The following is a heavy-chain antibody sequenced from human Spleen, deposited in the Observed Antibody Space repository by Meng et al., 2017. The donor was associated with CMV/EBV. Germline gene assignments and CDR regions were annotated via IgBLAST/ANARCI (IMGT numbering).Heavy chain of an antibody. V-gene: IGHV4-59*01. CDR3: ARVGGITGTSDY. D-gene: IGHD1-7*01. CDR2: IYYSGST. Sequence: SETLSLTCTVSGGSISSYYWSWIRQPPGKGLEWIGYIYYSGSTNYNPSLKSRVTISVDTSKNQFSLKLSSVTAADTAMYYCARVGGITGTSDYWGQGTLVTVSS. J-gene: IGHJ4*02. CDR1: GGSISSYY.